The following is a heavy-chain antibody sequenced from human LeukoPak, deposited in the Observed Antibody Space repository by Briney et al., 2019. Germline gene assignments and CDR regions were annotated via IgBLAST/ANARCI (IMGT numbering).Heavy chain of an antibody. CDR3: ARERGSGYDSDYYYYYMDV. J-gene: IGHJ6*03. Sequence: NTSETLSLTCTVSGGSISSYYWSWIRQPPGKGLEWIGYIYYSGSTNYNPSLKSRVTISVDTSKNQFSLKLSSVTAADTAVYYCARERGSGYDSDYYYYYMDVWGKGTTVTISS. V-gene: IGHV4-59*01. CDR1: GGSISSYY. CDR2: IYYSGST. D-gene: IGHD5-12*01.